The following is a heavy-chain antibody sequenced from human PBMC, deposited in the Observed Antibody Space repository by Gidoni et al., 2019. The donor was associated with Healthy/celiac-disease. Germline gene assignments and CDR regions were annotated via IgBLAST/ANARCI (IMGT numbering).Heavy chain of an antibody. V-gene: IGHV3-13*01. D-gene: IGHD6-19*01. J-gene: IGHJ5*02. CDR2: IGTAGDT. CDR3: AREVAVAGYNWFDP. CDR1: GFTFSSYD. Sequence: EVQLVESGGGLVQPGGSLRLSCAASGFTFSSYDMHWVRQATGKGLEWVSAIGTAGDTYYPGSVKGRFTISRENAKNSLYLQMNSLRAGDTAVYYCAREVAVAGYNWFDPWGQGTLVTVSS.